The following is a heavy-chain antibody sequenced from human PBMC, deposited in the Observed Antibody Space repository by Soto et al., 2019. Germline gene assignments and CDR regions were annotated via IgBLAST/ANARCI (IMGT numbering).Heavy chain of an antibody. CDR1: GFTFSSYS. Sequence: EVQLVESGGGLVKPGGSLRLSCAASGFTFSSYSMNWVRQAPGKGLEWVSSISSGSSYIYYADSVKGRFTISRDNAKNSLSLQRNSLRAEDTAVYYCARSSGGSGRLWNYYGMDVWGQGTTVTVSS. V-gene: IGHV3-21*06. CDR3: ARSSGGSGRLWNYYGMDV. CDR2: ISSGSSYI. D-gene: IGHD3-10*01. J-gene: IGHJ6*02.